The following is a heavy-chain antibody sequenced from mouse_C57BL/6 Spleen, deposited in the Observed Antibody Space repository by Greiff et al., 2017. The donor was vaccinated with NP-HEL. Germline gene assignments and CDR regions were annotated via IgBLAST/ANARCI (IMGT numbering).Heavy chain of an antibody. J-gene: IGHJ3*01. V-gene: IGHV3-8*01. CDR1: GYSITSDH. CDR2: ISYSGST. Sequence: DVKLVESGPGLAKPSQTLSLTCSVTGYSITSDHWNWIRKFPGNKLEYMGYISYSGSTYYNPSLKSRISITRDTSKNQYYLQLNSVTTEDTATYYCASGDGYYGGWFAYWGQGTLVTVSA. D-gene: IGHD2-3*01. CDR3: ASGDGYYGGWFAY.